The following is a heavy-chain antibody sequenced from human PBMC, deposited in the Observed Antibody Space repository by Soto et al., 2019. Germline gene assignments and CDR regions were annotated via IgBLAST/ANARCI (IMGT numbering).Heavy chain of an antibody. D-gene: IGHD6-19*01. J-gene: IGHJ4*02. CDR3: TRGIHLGYSSGWPDY. CDR1: GFNFGDNA. CDR2: IRSKVYGGTP. Sequence: GGSLRLSCTTSGFNFGDNAMSWFRQAPGKGLEWIGFIRSKVYGGTPEHAASMKGRFIISRDDSKSIAYLQMNSLKTEDTAVYYCTRGIHLGYSSGWPDYWGQGTLVTVSS. V-gene: IGHV3-49*03.